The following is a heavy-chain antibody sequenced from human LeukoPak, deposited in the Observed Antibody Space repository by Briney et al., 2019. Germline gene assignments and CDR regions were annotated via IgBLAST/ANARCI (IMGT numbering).Heavy chain of an antibody. V-gene: IGHV4-30-4*01. D-gene: IGHD3-3*01. CDR1: GGSISSGDYY. CDR3: ARVYDFWSGHNWFDP. J-gene: IGHJ5*02. Sequence: SETLPLTCTVSGGSISSGDYYWSWIRQPPGKGLEWIGYIYYSGSTYYNPSLKSRVTISVDTSKNQFSLKLSSVTAADTAVYYCARVYDFWSGHNWFDPWGQGTLVTVSS. CDR2: IYYSGST.